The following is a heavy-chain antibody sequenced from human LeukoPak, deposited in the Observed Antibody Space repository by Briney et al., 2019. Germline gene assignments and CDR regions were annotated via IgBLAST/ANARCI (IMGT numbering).Heavy chain of an antibody. D-gene: IGHD2-2*02. V-gene: IGHV4-34*01. CDR3: ARSYTQGFDY. CDR2: INHSGST. J-gene: IGHJ4*02. Sequence: PSETLSLTCAVYGGSFSGYYWSWIRQPPGKGLEWIGEINHSGSTNYNPSLKSRVTISVDTSKNQFSLKLSSVTAADTALYYCARSYTQGFDYWGQGTLVTVSS. CDR1: GGSFSGYY.